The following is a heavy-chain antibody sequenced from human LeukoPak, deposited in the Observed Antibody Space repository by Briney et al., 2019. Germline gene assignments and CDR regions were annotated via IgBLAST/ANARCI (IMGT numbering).Heavy chain of an antibody. V-gene: IGHV3-21*01. Sequence: GGSLRLSCAASGFTFSAYSMNWVRQAPGKGLEWVSSISSSGSYIYYADSVKGRFIISRDNAKNSLYLRMYSLRAEDTAVYYCARWHQLALDYWGQGTLVTVSS. J-gene: IGHJ4*02. CDR2: ISSSGSYI. CDR3: ARWHQLALDY. D-gene: IGHD6-13*01. CDR1: GFTFSAYS.